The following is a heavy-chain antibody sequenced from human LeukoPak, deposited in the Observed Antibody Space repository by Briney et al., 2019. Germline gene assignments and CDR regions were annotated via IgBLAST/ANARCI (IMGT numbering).Heavy chain of an antibody. D-gene: IGHD4-17*01. CDR2: IRYDGSNK. J-gene: IGHJ4*02. CDR1: GFTFSSYG. Sequence: GGSLRHSCAPSGFTFSSYGMHWVRQAPGKGLEWVAFIRYDGSNKYYADSVKGRCTISRDNSKNTLYLQMNSLRAEDTAVYYCAKDNYGYYYFDYWGQGTLVTVSS. V-gene: IGHV3-30*02. CDR3: AKDNYGYYYFDY.